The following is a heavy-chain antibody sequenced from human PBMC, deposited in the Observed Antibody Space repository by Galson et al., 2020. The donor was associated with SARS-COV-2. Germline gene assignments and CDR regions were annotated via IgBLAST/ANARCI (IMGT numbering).Heavy chain of an antibody. CDR1: GHSINSVYY. CDR2: VYNSGTT. Sequence: SETLSLTCAVSGHSINSVYYWGWIRQPPGKGLEWIGSVYNSGTTYYNPSLKSRVTISIDTSKNQFSLKLSPVTAADTAVYYCATHGSGWYDFDYWGLGTLVTVSS. J-gene: IGHJ4*02. V-gene: IGHV4-38-2*01. CDR3: ATHGSGWYDFDY. D-gene: IGHD6-19*01.